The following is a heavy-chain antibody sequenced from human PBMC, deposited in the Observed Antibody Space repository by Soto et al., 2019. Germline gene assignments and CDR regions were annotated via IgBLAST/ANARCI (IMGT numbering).Heavy chain of an antibody. CDR3: AKGRRFTAIVNSWFDP. Sequence: SETLSLTCTVSGGAISSGGYYWSWIRQHPGKGLEWIGYIYYSGSTYYNPSLKSRVTISVDTSKNQFSLKLSSVTAADTAVYYWAKGRRFTAIVNSWFDPWVQGTLVTVSS. CDR2: IYYSGST. V-gene: IGHV4-31*03. J-gene: IGHJ5*02. D-gene: IGHD5-18*01. CDR1: GGAISSGGYY.